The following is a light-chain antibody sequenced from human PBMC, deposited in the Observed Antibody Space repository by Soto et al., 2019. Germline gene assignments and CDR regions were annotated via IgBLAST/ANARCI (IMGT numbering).Light chain of an antibody. J-gene: IGKJ4*01. V-gene: IGKV3-20*01. CDR3: YQYAYAPLT. Sequence: EIVLTQSPATLSLSPGDSATLSCKASQSVGKNYLGWFQQKPGQAPRLLIYNALNRATGITDRFSGSGSGTDFTLTMRRLEPEDFAVYYCYQYAYAPLTFGGGTKVEIK. CDR2: NAL. CDR1: QSVGKNY.